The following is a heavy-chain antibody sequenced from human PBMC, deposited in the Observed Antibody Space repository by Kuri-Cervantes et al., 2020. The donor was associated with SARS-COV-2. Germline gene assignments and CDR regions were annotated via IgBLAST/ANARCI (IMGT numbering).Heavy chain of an antibody. CDR1: GFTFSSYW. V-gene: IGHV3-7*01. CDR2: IKQDGSEK. D-gene: IGHD3-3*01. CDR3: ARDRTTNYDFWSGYYDYYYYYMDV. J-gene: IGHJ6*03. Sequence: GESLKISCAASGFTFSSYWMSWVRQAPGKGLEWVANIKQDGSEKYYVDSVKGRFTISRDNAKNSLYLQMNSLRAEDTAVYYCARDRTTNYDFWSGYYDYYYYYMDVWGKGTTVTVSS.